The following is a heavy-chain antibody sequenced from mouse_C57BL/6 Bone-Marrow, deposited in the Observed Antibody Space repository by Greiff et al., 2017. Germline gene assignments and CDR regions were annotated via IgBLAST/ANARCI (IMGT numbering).Heavy chain of an antibody. D-gene: IGHD2-4*01. J-gene: IGHJ3*01. Sequence: QVQLKQSGAELAKPGASVKLSCKASGYTFTSYWMHWVKQRPGQGLEWIGYINPSSGYTKSNQKFKDKATLTADKSSSTAYMQLSSLTYEDSAVYYGARWGYYYDYDGGLFAYWGQGTLVTVSA. V-gene: IGHV1-7*01. CDR3: ARWGYYYDYDGGLFAY. CDR1: GYTFTSYW. CDR2: INPSSGYT.